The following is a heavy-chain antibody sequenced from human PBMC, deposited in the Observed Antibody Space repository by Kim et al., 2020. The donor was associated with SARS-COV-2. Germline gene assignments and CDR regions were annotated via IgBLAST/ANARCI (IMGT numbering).Heavy chain of an antibody. J-gene: IGHJ4*02. CDR3: ARGGSSGTY. CDR2: GNKE. V-gene: IGHV3-33*01. Sequence: GNKEYYADSVKGRFTISRDNSKNMLFLQMDSLRADDTAVYYCARGGSSGTYWGQGTLVTVSS. D-gene: IGHD1-26*01.